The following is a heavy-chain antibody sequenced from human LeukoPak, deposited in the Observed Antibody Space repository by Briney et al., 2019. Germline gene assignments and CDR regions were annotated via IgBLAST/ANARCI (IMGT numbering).Heavy chain of an antibody. CDR3: AKDAPRGAVAGVFDY. Sequence: GGSLRLSCATSGFTFDDYAMHWVRQAPGKGLEGVSGISWNRGSIGYADSVKGRFTISRDNTKNSMYLQMNSLRAAETALYYCAKDAPRGAVAGVFDYWGQGTLVTVSS. CDR2: ISWNRGSI. J-gene: IGHJ4*02. D-gene: IGHD6-19*01. V-gene: IGHV3-9*01. CDR1: GFTFDDYA.